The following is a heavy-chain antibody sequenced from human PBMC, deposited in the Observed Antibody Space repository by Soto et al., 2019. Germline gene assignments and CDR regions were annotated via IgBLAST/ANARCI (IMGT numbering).Heavy chain of an antibody. J-gene: IGHJ3*02. D-gene: IGHD3-22*01. CDR1: GYTFTGYY. Sequence: ASVKVSCKASGYTFTGYYMHWVRQAPGQGLEWMGWINPNSGGTNYAQKFQGWVTMTRDTSISTAYMELSRLRSDDTAVYYCARTHDVCDSRGYYNDCAFDIWGKGTRVTVS. CDR3: ARTHDVCDSRGYYNDCAFDI. CDR2: INPNSGGT. V-gene: IGHV1-2*04.